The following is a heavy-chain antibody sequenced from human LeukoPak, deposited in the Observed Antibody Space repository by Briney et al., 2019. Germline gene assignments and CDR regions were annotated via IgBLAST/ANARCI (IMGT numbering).Heavy chain of an antibody. CDR1: GGSFSGYY. D-gene: IGHD6-6*01. V-gene: IGHV4-34*01. J-gene: IGHJ6*03. CDR2: INHSGST. CDR3: ARFPLFPRWAKAARPVYYMDV. Sequence: SETLSLICAVYGGSFSGYYWSWIRQPPGKGLEWIGEINHSGSTNYNPSLKSRVTISVDTSKNQFSLKLSSVTAADTAVYYCARFPLFPRWAKAARPVYYMDVWGKGTTVTVSS.